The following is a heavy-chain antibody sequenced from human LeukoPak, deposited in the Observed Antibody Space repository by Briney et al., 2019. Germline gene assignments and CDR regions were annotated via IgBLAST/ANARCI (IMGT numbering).Heavy chain of an antibody. CDR2: IYPGDSDA. CDR3: ARPYSTGIRDAYDM. Sequence: GESLTISCTASGYSFTNYWIAWVRQMPGAGLEWMGTIYPGDSDARYSPAFQCQFTLSVDRSTTTAYLQWPSLKASDTAMYYCARPYSTGIRDAYDMWGQGTMVIVSS. D-gene: IGHD2/OR15-2a*01. J-gene: IGHJ3*02. V-gene: IGHV5-51*01. CDR1: GYSFTNYW.